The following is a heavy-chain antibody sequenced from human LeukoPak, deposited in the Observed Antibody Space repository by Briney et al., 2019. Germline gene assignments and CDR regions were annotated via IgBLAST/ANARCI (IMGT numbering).Heavy chain of an antibody. CDR3: ARDVNYYYYMDV. CDR1: GFTLSSYA. CDR2: ISSSSSYI. V-gene: IGHV3-21*06. J-gene: IGHJ6*03. Sequence: GGSLRLSCAASGFTLSSYAMNWVRQAPGKGLEWVSSISSSSSYIYYADSVKGRLTISRDNAKNSLYLQMNSLRAEDTAVYYCARDVNYYYYMDVWGKGTTVTVSS.